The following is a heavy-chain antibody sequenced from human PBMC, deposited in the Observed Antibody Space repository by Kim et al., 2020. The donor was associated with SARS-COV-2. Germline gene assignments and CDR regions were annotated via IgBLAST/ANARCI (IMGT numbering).Heavy chain of an antibody. CDR1: GGSISSYY. V-gene: IGHV4-59*13. D-gene: IGHD6-13*01. CDR2: IYYSGST. Sequence: SETLSLTCTVSGGSISSYYWSWIRQPPGKGLEWIGYIYYSGSTNYNPSLKSRVTISVDTSKNQFSLKLSSVTAADTAVYYCARSTPLGYSSSWSSRNNWYFDLWGRGTLVTVSS. J-gene: IGHJ2*01. CDR3: ARSTPLGYSSSWSSRNNWYFDL.